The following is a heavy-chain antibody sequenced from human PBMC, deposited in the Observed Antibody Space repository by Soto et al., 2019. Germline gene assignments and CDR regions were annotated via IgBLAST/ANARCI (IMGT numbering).Heavy chain of an antibody. CDR1: GYTFTSYG. D-gene: IGHD2-15*01. CDR3: ARQYCSGGSCYREFDY. V-gene: IGHV1-18*01. Sequence: GASVKVSCKASGYTFTSYGISWVRQAPGQGLEWMGWISAYKGNTNYAQKLQGRVTMTTDTSTSTAYMELRSLRSDDTAVYYCARQYCSGGSCYREFDYWGQGTLVTVSS. J-gene: IGHJ4*02. CDR2: ISAYKGNT.